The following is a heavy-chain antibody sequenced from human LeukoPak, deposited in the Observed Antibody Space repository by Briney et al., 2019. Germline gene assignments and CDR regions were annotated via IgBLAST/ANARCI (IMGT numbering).Heavy chain of an antibody. V-gene: IGHV3-7*04. CDR3: ATVAWWRSDY. CDR1: GFTFSRYW. Sequence: GGSLRLSCAASGFTFSRYWMSWVRQAPGKGLEWVANIKPDGSEKYYVDSVKGRFTISRDNAKNSLYLQMNSLRAEDTAVYYCATVAWWRSDYWGQGTLVTVSS. J-gene: IGHJ4*02. CDR2: IKPDGSEK. D-gene: IGHD2-21*01.